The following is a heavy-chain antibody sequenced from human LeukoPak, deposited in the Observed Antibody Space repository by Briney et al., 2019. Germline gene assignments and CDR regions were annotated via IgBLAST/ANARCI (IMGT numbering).Heavy chain of an antibody. V-gene: IGHV4-34*01. CDR3: ARVTGYYDFWSGYPTGYYYGMDV. CDR2: INHSGST. J-gene: IGHJ6*02. Sequence: SETLSLTCAVYGESFSGYYWSWIRQPPGKGLEWIGEINHSGSTNYNPSLKSRVTISVDTSKNQFSLKLSSVTAADTAVYYCARVTGYYDFWSGYPTGYYYGMDVWGQGTTVTVSS. CDR1: GESFSGYY. D-gene: IGHD3-3*01.